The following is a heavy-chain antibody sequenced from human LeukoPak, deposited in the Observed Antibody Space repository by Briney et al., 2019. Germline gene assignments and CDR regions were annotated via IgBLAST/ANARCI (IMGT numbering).Heavy chain of an antibody. CDR1: EFTFSRYW. CDR3: AKAYYYDSSGYYSY. D-gene: IGHD3-22*01. V-gene: IGHV3-23*01. Sequence: GGSLRLSCAASEFTFSRYWMSWVRQAPGKGLEWVSAISGSGGSTYYADSVKGRFTISRDNSKNTLYLQMNSLRAEDTAVYYCAKAYYYDSSGYYSYWGQGTLVTVSS. J-gene: IGHJ4*02. CDR2: ISGSGGST.